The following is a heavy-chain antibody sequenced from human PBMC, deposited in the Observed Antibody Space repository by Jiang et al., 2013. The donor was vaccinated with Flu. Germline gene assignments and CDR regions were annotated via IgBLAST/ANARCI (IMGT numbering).Heavy chain of an antibody. Sequence: GAEVKKPGESLKISRKGSGYSFSIYWIGWVRQMPGKGLEWMGTIYPGDSDTRYSPSFQGQVTISADKSINTAYLQWSSLKASDTAIYYCARLNLGRYSSGWQPYDSWGQGTLVTVSS. J-gene: IGHJ4*02. V-gene: IGHV5-51*03. D-gene: IGHD6-19*01. CDR2: IYPGDSDT. CDR1: GYSFSIYW. CDR3: ARLNLGRYSSGWQPYDS.